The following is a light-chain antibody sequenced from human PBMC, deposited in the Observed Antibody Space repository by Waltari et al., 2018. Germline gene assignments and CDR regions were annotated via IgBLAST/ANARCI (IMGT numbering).Light chain of an antibody. J-gene: IGKJ1*01. CDR1: QTLSSSY. CDR3: QQYGSPLWS. V-gene: IGKV3-20*01. Sequence: EIVLTQSPDTLSSSPGERATLSCRASQTLSSSYLAWYQQKPGQAPRLLIYRTSSRATGIPDRFSGSGSGTDFSLTINRLEPEDSAVYYCQQYGSPLWSFGQGTKVEIK. CDR2: RTS.